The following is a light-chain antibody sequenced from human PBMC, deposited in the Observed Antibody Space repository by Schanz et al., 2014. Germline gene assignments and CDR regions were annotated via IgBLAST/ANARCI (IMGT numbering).Light chain of an antibody. CDR1: SSYVGGYNY. Sequence: QSALTQPRSVSGSPGQSVTISCTGTSSYVGGYNYVSWYQQHPGKAPKLMIYEVSQRPSGVPDRFSGSKSGNTASLTVSGLQAEDEAVYYCCSYAGSDIRYVFGTGTKLTVL. CDR3: CSYAGSDIRYV. V-gene: IGLV2-11*01. CDR2: EVS. J-gene: IGLJ1*01.